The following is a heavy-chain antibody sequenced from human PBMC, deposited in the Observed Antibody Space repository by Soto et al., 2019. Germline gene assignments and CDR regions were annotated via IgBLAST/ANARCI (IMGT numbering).Heavy chain of an antibody. CDR2: INHSGST. D-gene: IGHD3-3*01. J-gene: IGHJ3*02. CDR3: AISRIGLQYYDFWSGYYSSKAFDI. CDR1: GGSFSGYY. Sequence: SQTLSLTCAVYGGSFSGYYWSWIRQPPGKGLEWLGEINHSGSTNYNPSLKSRVTISVDTSKNQFSLKLSSVTAADTAVYYCAISRIGLQYYDFWSGYYSSKAFDIWGQVTMVTVS. V-gene: IGHV4-34*01.